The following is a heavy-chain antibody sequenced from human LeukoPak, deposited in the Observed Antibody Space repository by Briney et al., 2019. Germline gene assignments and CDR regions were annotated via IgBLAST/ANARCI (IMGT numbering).Heavy chain of an antibody. CDR3: ARDIYYYDSSDYYYPGGSDY. CDR2: ISSGGTTI. D-gene: IGHD3-22*01. CDR1: GFIFSDYY. V-gene: IGHV3-11*04. Sequence: GGSLRLSCAASGFIFSDYYMSWIRQAPGKGLEWVSCISSGGTTIYYADSVKGRFTISRDNAKNPLYLQMNSLRAEDTAVYYCARDIYYYDSSDYYYPGGSDYWGQGTLVTVSS. J-gene: IGHJ4*02.